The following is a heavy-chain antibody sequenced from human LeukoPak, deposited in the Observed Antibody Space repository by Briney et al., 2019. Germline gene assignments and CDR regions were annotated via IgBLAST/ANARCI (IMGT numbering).Heavy chain of an antibody. V-gene: IGHV3-74*01. D-gene: IGHD6-19*01. J-gene: IGHJ6*02. CDR1: GFTFSSYW. Sequence: GGSLRLSCAASGFTFSSYWMHWVRQAPGKGLVWVSRINSDGSSTSYADSVKGRFTISRDNAKNTLYLQMNSLRAEDTAVYYCARDGRVIQWLTRYYYYGMDVWGQGTTVTVSS. CDR2: INSDGSST. CDR3: ARDGRVIQWLTRYYYYGMDV.